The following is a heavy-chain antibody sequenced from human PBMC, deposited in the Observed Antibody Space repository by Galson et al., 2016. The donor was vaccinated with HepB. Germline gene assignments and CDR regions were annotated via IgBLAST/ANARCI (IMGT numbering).Heavy chain of an antibody. CDR2: ISPDGGTT. V-gene: IGHV3-74*01. Sequence: SLRISCTASGFSFDIHWMLWVRQAPGKGLVWVSRISPDGGTTNYADSVRGRFTISRDNAKNPLYLQMSSLSAEDTAVYYCTRSQDYLPDFWGQGTLVTVSS. CDR1: GFSFDIHW. D-gene: IGHD4-11*01. J-gene: IGHJ4*02. CDR3: TRSQDYLPDF.